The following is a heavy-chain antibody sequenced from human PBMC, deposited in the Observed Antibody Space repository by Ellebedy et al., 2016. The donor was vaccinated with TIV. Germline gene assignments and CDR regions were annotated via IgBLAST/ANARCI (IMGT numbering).Heavy chain of an antibody. D-gene: IGHD1/OR15-1a*01. J-gene: IGHJ6*02. CDR2: VYSGGPT. Sequence: GESLKISCAASGFSVSSHSLRSVRPAPGWELAWVSVVYSGGPTYYIDSVKGRFTISRDSSNKMVFLQMNSLRAEDTAVYYCTREEDNSNKHGMDVWGQGNTVIVSS. CDR3: TREEDNSNKHGMDV. V-gene: IGHV3-53*01. CDR1: GFSVSSHS.